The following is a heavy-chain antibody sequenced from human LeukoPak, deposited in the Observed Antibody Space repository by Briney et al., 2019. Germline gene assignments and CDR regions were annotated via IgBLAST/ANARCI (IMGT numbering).Heavy chain of an antibody. J-gene: IGHJ4*02. V-gene: IGHV4-4*02. CDR3: ARADGPYRHLDY. CDR2: VNLQGST. CDR1: GGSISNTNW. Sequence: SETLSLTCGVSGGSISNTNWWTLFRQPPGKGLEWIGEVNLQGSTNYNPSLKSRVAISVEKSENRISLKLTSVTAADTAVYYCARADGPYRHLDYSGQGTLVTVAS. D-gene: IGHD4-17*01.